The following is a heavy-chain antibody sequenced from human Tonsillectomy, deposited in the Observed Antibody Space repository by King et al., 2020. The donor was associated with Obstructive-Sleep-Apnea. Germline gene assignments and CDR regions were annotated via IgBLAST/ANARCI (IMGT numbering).Heavy chain of an antibody. D-gene: IGHD3-22*01. CDR2: FDPVDGET. CDR1: GYTLTELS. CDR3: AKSKPMIVAVMVY. Sequence: QLVQSGAEVKKPGASVKVSCKVSGYTLTELSMHWVRQTPGKGLEWMGGFDPVDGETIYAQKFQGRVTMTEDTSTDTAYMDLSSLRSEYTAVYYCAKSKPMIVAVMVYWGQGTPVTVSS. J-gene: IGHJ4*02. V-gene: IGHV1-24*01.